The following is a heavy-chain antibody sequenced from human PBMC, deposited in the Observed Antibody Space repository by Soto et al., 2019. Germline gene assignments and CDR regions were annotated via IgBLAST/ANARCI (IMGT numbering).Heavy chain of an antibody. Sequence: SETLSLTCTVSYVSISSTDWWWSWVRQPPGKGLEWIGEIHLHGTTKYSPSLESRVTVSADTSNNQFSLRLSSVTAADTAVYYCARGHTYTWHYWSQGTLVTVSS. J-gene: IGHJ4*02. CDR3: ARGHTYTWHY. CDR2: IHLHGTT. D-gene: IGHD2-2*02. CDR1: YVSISSTDW. V-gene: IGHV4-4*02.